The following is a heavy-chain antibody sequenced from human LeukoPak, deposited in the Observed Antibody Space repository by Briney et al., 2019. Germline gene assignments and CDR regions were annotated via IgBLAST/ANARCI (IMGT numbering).Heavy chain of an antibody. CDR1: GFTFSSYW. CDR2: INSDGSST. V-gene: IGHV3-74*01. CDR3: ARDQDSTYYDFWSGYWEIRTNGVDY. D-gene: IGHD3-3*01. Sequence: GGSLRLSCAASGFTFSSYWMHWVRQAPGKGLVWVSRINSDGSSTSYADSVKGRFTISRDNAKNTLYLQMNSLRAEDTAVYYCARDQDSTYYDFWSGYWEIRTNGVDYWGQGTLVTVSS. J-gene: IGHJ4*02.